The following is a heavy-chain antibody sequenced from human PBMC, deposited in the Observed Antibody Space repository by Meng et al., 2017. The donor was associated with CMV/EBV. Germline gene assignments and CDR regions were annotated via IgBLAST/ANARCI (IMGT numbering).Heavy chain of an antibody. V-gene: IGHV3-23*01. J-gene: IGHJ6*02. D-gene: IGHD3-3*01. Sequence: GESLKISCAASGFTFSSYSMNWVRQAPGKGLEWVSSISGSGGSTYYADSVKGRFTISRDNSKNTLYLQMNSLRAEDTAVYYCAKDHYDFWSGIYYYGMDVWGQGTTVTVSS. CDR3: AKDHYDFWSGIYYYGMDV. CDR1: GFTFSSYS. CDR2: ISGSGGST.